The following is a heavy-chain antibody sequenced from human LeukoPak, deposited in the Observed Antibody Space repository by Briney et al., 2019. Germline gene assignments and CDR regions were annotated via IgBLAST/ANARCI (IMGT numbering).Heavy chain of an antibody. CDR3: ARGFRSVTTWGYFDY. CDR2: IYSGGGT. J-gene: IGHJ4*02. D-gene: IGHD4-17*01. V-gene: IGHV3-66*01. Sequence: GESLRLSCAASGFTVSTNYMSWVRQAPGKGLEWVSLIYSGGGTYYADSVKGRFTSSRDNSRNTLSLQMNSLRVDDTAVYYCARGFRSVTTWGYFDYWGQGALVTVSS. CDR1: GFTVSTNY.